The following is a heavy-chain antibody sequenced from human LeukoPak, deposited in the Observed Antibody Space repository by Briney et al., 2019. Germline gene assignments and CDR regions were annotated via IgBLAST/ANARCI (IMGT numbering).Heavy chain of an antibody. J-gene: IGHJ4*02. V-gene: IGHV4-59*12. D-gene: IGHD3-16*01. CDR1: GASISSFY. Sequence: SETLSLTCTVSGASISSFYWSWIRQPPGKGLEWIGYIYYTGSTKYNPSLQSRVTMSVDTSKNQFSLNLSSVTAADTAVYYCASLTVITLDYWGQGTLVTVSS. CDR2: IYYTGST. CDR3: ASLTVITLDY.